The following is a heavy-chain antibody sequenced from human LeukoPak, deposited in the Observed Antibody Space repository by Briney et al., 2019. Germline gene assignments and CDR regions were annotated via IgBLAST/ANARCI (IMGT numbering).Heavy chain of an antibody. V-gene: IGHV1-2*02. Sequence: ASVKVSCKASGYTFTGYYMHWVRQAPGQGLEWMGWINPNSGGTNYAQKFQGRVTMTRDTSISTAYMELSSLRSEDTAVYYCARDLLHSGSGNDPWGQGTLVTVSS. D-gene: IGHD4-23*01. CDR3: ARDLLHSGSGNDP. CDR2: INPNSGGT. J-gene: IGHJ5*02. CDR1: GYTFTGYY.